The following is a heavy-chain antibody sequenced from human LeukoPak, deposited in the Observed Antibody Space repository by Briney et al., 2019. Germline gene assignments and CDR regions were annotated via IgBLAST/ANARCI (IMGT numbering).Heavy chain of an antibody. D-gene: IGHD2-21*02. Sequence: SQTLSLTCTVSGVSISSAGYFWTWIRQHPGKGLEWIGYIHHSGSTSYNPSLKSRLTISADTSKNQFSLKLNSVTAADTAVYYCARNFHGDPVTYYLDYWGHGTLVTASS. CDR2: IHHSGST. CDR1: GVSISSAGYF. CDR3: ARNFHGDPVTYYLDY. J-gene: IGHJ4*01. V-gene: IGHV4-31*03.